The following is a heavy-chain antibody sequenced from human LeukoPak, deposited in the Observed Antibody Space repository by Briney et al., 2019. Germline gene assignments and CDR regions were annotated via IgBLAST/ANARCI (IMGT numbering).Heavy chain of an antibody. Sequence: SQTLSLTCTVSGGSISSGDYYWSWIRQPPGKGLEWIGYIYYSGSTYYNPSLKSRVTISVDTSKNQFSLKLSSVTAADTAVYYCARALLGPATVSSFDYWGQGTLVTVSS. J-gene: IGHJ4*02. V-gene: IGHV4-30-4*01. CDR3: ARALLGPATVSSFDY. CDR2: IYYSGST. CDR1: GGSISSGDYY. D-gene: IGHD2-2*01.